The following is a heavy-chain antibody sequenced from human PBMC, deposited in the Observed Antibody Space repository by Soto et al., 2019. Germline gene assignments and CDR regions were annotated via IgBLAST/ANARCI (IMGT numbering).Heavy chain of an antibody. V-gene: IGHV4-59*11. D-gene: IGHD3-10*01. J-gene: IGHJ5*02. CDR1: GTSMSGHF. CDR2: GYYSGST. CDR3: ARGVYLSLVRTGWFDP. Sequence: QVQLQESGPGLVKASETLSLTCTVSGTSMSGHFWSWMRQPPGKGLEWIGYGYYSGSTLYNPSLNGRVPISLDTSKNPFSLRLNSVTSADTAVYYCARGVYLSLVRTGWFDPWGQGTLVTVSS.